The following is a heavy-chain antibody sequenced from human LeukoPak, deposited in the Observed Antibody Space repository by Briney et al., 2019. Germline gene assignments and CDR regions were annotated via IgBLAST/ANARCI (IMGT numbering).Heavy chain of an antibody. CDR2: INHRGST. CDR1: GGSLSGYY. V-gene: IGHV4-34*01. CDR3: ARVGYSSNWYDD. J-gene: IGHJ5*02. Sequence: SETLSLTCAVYGGSLSGYYWSWIRQPPGKGLEWIGEINHRGSTNYNPSLKSRVTISVDTSKNQFSLKLSSVTAADTAVYYCARVGYSSNWYDDWGQGTLVTVSS. D-gene: IGHD5-12*01.